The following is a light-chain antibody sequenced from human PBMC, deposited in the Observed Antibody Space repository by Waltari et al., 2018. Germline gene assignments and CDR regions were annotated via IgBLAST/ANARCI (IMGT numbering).Light chain of an antibody. Sequence: QSVVTQPPSISAAPGQRVTISCSGTSSNIGRNYVCWYQQFPDTVPRLRFFDNDDRRPGIPDRFLASKAGSAATLVITALETGDEADYYCGIWDSELTIGMFGGGTKVTVL. CDR3: GIWDSELTIGM. CDR1: SSNIGRNY. V-gene: IGLV1-51*01. CDR2: DND. J-gene: IGLJ3*02.